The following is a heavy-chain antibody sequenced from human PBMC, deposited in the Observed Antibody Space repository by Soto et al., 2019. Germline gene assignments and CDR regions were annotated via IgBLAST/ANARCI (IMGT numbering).Heavy chain of an antibody. CDR3: ARLGYYDILTGYSPYYYGMDV. V-gene: IGHV5-51*01. D-gene: IGHD3-9*01. J-gene: IGHJ6*02. Sequence: GESLKISCKGSGYSSTSYWIGWVRQMPGKGLEWMGIIYPGDSDTRYSPSFQGQVTISADKSISTAYLQWSSLKASDTAMYYCARLGYYDILTGYSPYYYGMDVWGQGTTVTVSS. CDR1: GYSSTSYW. CDR2: IYPGDSDT.